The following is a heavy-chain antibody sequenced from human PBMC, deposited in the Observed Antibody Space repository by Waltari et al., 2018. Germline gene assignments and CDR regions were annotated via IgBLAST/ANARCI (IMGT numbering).Heavy chain of an antibody. CDR1: EFTCCHDR. V-gene: IGHV3-15*01. D-gene: IGHD6-19*01. Sequence: VLLLESGGGLVKHAGSLRRAWAVPEFTCCHDRMSWVRQAPGKGPEWVGRIKSQTDGGTVDYAAPVKGRFTISRDDSKNTLYLQMNSLKTEDTAVYFCATDTLDSSNRASWGQGTLVTVSS. J-gene: IGHJ5*02. CDR3: ATDTLDSSNRAS. CDR2: IKSQTDGGTV.